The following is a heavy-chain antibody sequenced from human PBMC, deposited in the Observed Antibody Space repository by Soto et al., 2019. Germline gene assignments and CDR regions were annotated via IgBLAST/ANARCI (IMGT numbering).Heavy chain of an antibody. D-gene: IGHD5-18*01. Sequence: PSETLSLTCTVSGASLNSATYYWTWIRQFPGKGLEWVGYIYYTGTTYYIPSLKSRLTMSVDTSRNQFSLRLSSVTAADTAVYYCARPYSYGPAAVDIWGQGTMVTVSS. V-gene: IGHV4-31*03. CDR2: IYYTGTT. J-gene: IGHJ3*02. CDR1: GASLNSATYY. CDR3: ARPYSYGPAAVDI.